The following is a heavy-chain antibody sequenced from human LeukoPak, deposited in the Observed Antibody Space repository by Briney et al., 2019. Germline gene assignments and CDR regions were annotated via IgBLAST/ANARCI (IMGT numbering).Heavy chain of an antibody. CDR3: ARESGNTGDFDY. Sequence: ASVKVSCKASGGTFSSYAISWVRQAPGQGLEWMGGIIPIFGTANYAQKFQGRVTITADESTSTAYMELSSLRSEDTAVYYCARESGNTGDFDYWGQGTLVTVSP. CDR2: IIPIFGTA. D-gene: IGHD1-26*01. J-gene: IGHJ4*02. CDR1: GGTFSSYA. V-gene: IGHV1-69*13.